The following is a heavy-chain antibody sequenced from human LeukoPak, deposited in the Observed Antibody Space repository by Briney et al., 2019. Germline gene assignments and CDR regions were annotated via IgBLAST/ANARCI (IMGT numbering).Heavy chain of an antibody. V-gene: IGHV3-23*01. Sequence: GGSLRLSCAASGFTFNSYAMSWVRQAPGKGLEWVSAIRGSGGGTYYADSVEGRFTISRDNSKNTLYLQMNSLRDEDTALYYCAKAGIGVVGYFDYWGQGTLVAVSS. D-gene: IGHD6-19*01. CDR3: AKAGIGVVGYFDY. J-gene: IGHJ4*02. CDR1: GFTFNSYA. CDR2: IRGSGGGT.